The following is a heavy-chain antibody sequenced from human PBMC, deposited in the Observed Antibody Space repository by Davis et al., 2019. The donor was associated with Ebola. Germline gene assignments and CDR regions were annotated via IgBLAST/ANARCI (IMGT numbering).Heavy chain of an antibody. J-gene: IGHJ6*02. CDR1: GGSFSGYY. V-gene: IGHV4-34*01. D-gene: IGHD3-22*01. CDR3: ARGIGSHYYDSSGYGIYYYYYGMDV. Sequence: GSLRLSCAVYGGSFSGYYWSWIRQPPGKGLEWIGEINHSGSTNYNPSLKSRVTISVDKSKNQFSLKLSSVTAADTAVYYCARGIGSHYYDSSGYGIYYYYYGMDVWGQGTTVTVSS. CDR2: INHSGST.